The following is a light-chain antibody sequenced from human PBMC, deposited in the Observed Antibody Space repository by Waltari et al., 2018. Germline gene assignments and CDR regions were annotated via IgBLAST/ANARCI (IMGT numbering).Light chain of an antibody. CDR2: GAS. Sequence: EIVMTQSPATLSVSPGERATLSCRASQSVSSNLAWYQQKPGQAPRLPLYGASTRATGIPARFSGSGSGTEFTLTISSMQSEDFAVYYCQQYNNWPPHIFTFGPGTKVDIK. CDR3: QQYNNWPPHIFT. CDR1: QSVSSN. V-gene: IGKV3-15*01. J-gene: IGKJ3*01.